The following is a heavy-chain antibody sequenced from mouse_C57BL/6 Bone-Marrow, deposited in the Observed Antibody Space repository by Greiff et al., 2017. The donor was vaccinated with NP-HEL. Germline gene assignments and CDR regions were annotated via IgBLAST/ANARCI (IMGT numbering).Heavy chain of an antibody. V-gene: IGHV1-81*01. Sequence: VQLVESGAELARPGASVKLSCKASGYTFTSYGISWVKQRTGQGLEWIGEIYPRSGNTYYNEKFKGKATMTADKSSSTAYMELRSLTSEDSAVYFCASSLYGSSPWFAYWGQGTLATVSA. J-gene: IGHJ3*01. CDR3: ASSLYGSSPWFAY. D-gene: IGHD1-1*01. CDR1: GYTFTSYG. CDR2: IYPRSGNT.